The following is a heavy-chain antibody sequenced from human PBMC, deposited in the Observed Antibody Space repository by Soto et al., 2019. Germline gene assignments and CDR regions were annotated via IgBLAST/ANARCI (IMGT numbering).Heavy chain of an antibody. CDR2: ISYDGSDK. V-gene: IGHV3-30*09. Sequence: VQLVESGGGEVQPGRSLRLSCAASGFKYTDFALHWVRQAPGKGLEWVAIISYDGSDKYYADSVKGRFVISRDNPKNTLYLAMNSLRPEDTAVYFCARRAWDSYSAIDVWGQGTTVTVFS. J-gene: IGHJ6*02. CDR1: GFKYTDFA. D-gene: IGHD3-22*01. CDR3: ARRAWDSYSAIDV.